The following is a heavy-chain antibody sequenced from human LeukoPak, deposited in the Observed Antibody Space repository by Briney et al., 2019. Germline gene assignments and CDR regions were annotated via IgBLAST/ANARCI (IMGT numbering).Heavy chain of an antibody. D-gene: IGHD6-6*01. CDR3: AREIRSSSGRAFYY. Sequence: QPGGSLRLSCAASGFTFSSYWMHWVRHGPGKGLVWVSRINTDGSTTTYADSVKGRFTVSRDNGNNTLYLQMNSLRAEDTTVYYLAREIRSSSGRAFYYWGQGTLVTVPS. J-gene: IGHJ4*02. V-gene: IGHV3-74*01. CDR1: GFTFSSYW. CDR2: INTDGSTT.